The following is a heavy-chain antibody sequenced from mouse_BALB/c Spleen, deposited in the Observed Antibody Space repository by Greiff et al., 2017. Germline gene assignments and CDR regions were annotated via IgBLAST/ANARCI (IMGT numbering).Heavy chain of an antibody. CDR1: GYSFTSYY. D-gene: IGHD2-3*01. Sequence: QVQLKESGPELVKPGASVKISCKASGYSFTSYYIHWVKQRPGQGLEWIGWIYPGSGNTKYNEKFKGKATLTADTSSSTAYMQLSSLTSEDSAVYFGAFTDGYYWGYYAMDYWGQGTSVTVSS. V-gene: IGHV1-66*01. CDR3: AFTDGYYWGYYAMDY. J-gene: IGHJ4*01. CDR2: IYPGSGNT.